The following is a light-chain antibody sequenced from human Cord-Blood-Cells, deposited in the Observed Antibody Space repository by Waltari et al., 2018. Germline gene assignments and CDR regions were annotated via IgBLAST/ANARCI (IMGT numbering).Light chain of an antibody. J-gene: IGLJ3*02. CDR1: SSNIGAGYD. CDR2: GNS. Sequence: QSVLTHPPSVSGAPGQGVTISCPGSSSNIGAGYDVHWYQQLPGTAPKLLIYGNSNRPSGVPDRFSGSKSGTSASLAITGLQAEDEADYYCQSYDSSLSGSLFGGGTKLTVL. CDR3: QSYDSSLSGSL. V-gene: IGLV1-40*01.